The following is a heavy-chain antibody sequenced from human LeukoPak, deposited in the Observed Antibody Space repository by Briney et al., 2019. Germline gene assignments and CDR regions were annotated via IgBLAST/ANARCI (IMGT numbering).Heavy chain of an antibody. Sequence: GGSLRLSCAASGFTFSSYGMHWVRQAPGKGLEWVAVISYDGSNKYYADSVKGRFTISRDNSKNTLYLQMNSLRAEDTAVYYCAREGSSWYPEAAYYYYGMDVWGQGTTVTVSS. J-gene: IGHJ6*02. V-gene: IGHV3-30*03. D-gene: IGHD6-13*01. CDR3: AREGSSWYPEAAYYYYGMDV. CDR2: ISYDGSNK. CDR1: GFTFSSYG.